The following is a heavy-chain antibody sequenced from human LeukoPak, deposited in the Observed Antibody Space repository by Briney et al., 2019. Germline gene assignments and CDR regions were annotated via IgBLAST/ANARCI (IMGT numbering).Heavy chain of an antibody. V-gene: IGHV3-23*01. J-gene: IGHJ4*02. Sequence: PGGSLRLSCAASGFTFSSYAMSWVRQAPGKGLEWVSVISGSATTTYHADSVKGRFTISRDNSKNTLYLQMNSLRAEDTAVYYCAKGYGASSVGYFDYWGQGTLVTVSS. CDR2: ISGSATTT. CDR3: AKGYGASSVGYFDY. D-gene: IGHD6-6*01. CDR1: GFTFSSYA.